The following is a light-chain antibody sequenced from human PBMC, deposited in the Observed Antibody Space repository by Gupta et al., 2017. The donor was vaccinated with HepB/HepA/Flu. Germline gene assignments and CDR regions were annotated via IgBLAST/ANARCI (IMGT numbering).Light chain of an antibody. J-gene: IGLJ2*01. CDR3: AAWDDSRNGVV. CDR1: SSNIGSNT. V-gene: IGLV1-44*01. Sequence: SVLTPPPSASGTPGQRFPISCSGSSSNIGSNTVNWYQQHPGTAPKLLIYSNNQRPSGVPERFSGSKSGTAASLAISGLQAEDEADYYCAAWDDSRNGVVFGGGTKVTVL. CDR2: SNN.